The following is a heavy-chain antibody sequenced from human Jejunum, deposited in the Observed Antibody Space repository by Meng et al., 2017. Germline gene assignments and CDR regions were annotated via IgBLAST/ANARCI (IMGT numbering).Heavy chain of an antibody. CDR3: AALLPPAEY. CDR2: IYQTGST. CDR1: GVSISSIYW. J-gene: IGHJ4*02. V-gene: IGHV4-4*02. Sequence: QVQLQEAGPGLVKPSGTLSLTCAVSGVSISSIYWWSWVRQPPGKGLEWIGQIYQTGSTNYNPSLQSRVTMSVDKSKNQFSLRLTSVTAADTAVYYCAALLPPAEYWGQGVLVTVSS.